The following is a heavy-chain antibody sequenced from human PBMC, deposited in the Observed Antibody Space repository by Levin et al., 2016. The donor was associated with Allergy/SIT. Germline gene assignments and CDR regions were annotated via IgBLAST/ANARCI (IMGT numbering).Heavy chain of an antibody. D-gene: IGHD4-17*01. CDR2: INHSGST. V-gene: IGHV4-34*01. Sequence: WIRQPPGKGLEWIGEINHSGSTNYNPSLKSRLAMSVDTSKNQFSLKLRSVTAADTAVYYCARLSVHDYGDYVPGDYFYYYGLDVWGQGTTVTVSS. J-gene: IGHJ6*02. CDR3: ARLSVHDYGDYVPGDYFYYYGLDV.